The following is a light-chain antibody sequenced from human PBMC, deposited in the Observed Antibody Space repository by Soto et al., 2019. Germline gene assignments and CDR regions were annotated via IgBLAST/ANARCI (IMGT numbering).Light chain of an antibody. J-gene: IGKJ1*01. CDR1: QGVRSY. V-gene: IGKV1-9*01. CDR3: HQVYTYPRT. Sequence: IQLTQSPSSLSASVGDIFTITCRASQGVRSYLAWFQQRPGKAPKLLIFGASTLQNGVPARFSGGGFGTEFTLTITSLQPEDFATYYCHQVYTYPRTFGQGTKVDI. CDR2: GAS.